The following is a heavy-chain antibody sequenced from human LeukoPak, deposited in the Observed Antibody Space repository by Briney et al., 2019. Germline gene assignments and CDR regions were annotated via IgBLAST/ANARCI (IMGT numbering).Heavy chain of an antibody. J-gene: IGHJ4*02. CDR2: ISWNIGSR. V-gene: IGHV3-9*01. CDR3: AKDAVYGSGGEGYYFDY. Sequence: GGSLRLSCAASGFTFDDYAMHWVRQAPGKGLEWVSGISWNIGSRGYADSVKGRFTISRDSAKNSLYLQMNSLRAEDTALYYCAKDAVYGSGGEGYYFDYWGQGTLVTVSS. CDR1: GFTFDDYA. D-gene: IGHD3-10*01.